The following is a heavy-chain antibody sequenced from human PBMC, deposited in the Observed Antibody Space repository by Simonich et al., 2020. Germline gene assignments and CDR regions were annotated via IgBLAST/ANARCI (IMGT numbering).Heavy chain of an antibody. CDR3: ARGKGWKNAFDI. CDR2: INPSGST. CDR1: GGSFSGYY. D-gene: IGHD1-1*01. Sequence: QVQLQQWGAGLLKPSETLSLTCAVYGGSFSGYYWSWIRQPPGKGREWIGEINPSGSTNYNPSLKRRVTISVDTSKNQFPLKLSSVTAADTAVYYCARGKGWKNAFDIWGQGTMVTVSS. J-gene: IGHJ3*02. V-gene: IGHV4-34*01.